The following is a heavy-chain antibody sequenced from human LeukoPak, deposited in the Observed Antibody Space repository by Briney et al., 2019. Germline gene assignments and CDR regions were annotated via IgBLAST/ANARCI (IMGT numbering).Heavy chain of an antibody. Sequence: PGGSLRLSCAASAFSLNAYNMNWVRQAPGKGPEWVSYIDARSGITYYADSVQGRFTLSRDNARESVFLQMGSLRVDDTAVYYCARTYDFGRGPPGDAFDNWGPGTWVIVSS. J-gene: IGHJ3*02. CDR1: AFSLNAYN. CDR2: IDARSGIT. D-gene: IGHD3-3*01. V-gene: IGHV3-48*01. CDR3: ARTYDFGRGPPGDAFDN.